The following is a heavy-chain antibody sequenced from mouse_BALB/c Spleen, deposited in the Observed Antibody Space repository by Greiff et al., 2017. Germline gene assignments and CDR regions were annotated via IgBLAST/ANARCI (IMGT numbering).Heavy chain of an antibody. CDR2: INPSNGGT. J-gene: IGHJ3*01. Sequence: VKVVESGAELVKPGASVKLSCKASGYTFTSYYMYWVKQRPGQGLEWIGEINPSNGGTNFNEKFKSKATLTVDKSSSTAYMQLSSLTSEDSAVYYCTRDGSPEGWFAYWGQGTLVTVSA. D-gene: IGHD1-1*01. V-gene: IGHV1S81*02. CDR1: GYTFTSYY. CDR3: TRDGSPEGWFAY.